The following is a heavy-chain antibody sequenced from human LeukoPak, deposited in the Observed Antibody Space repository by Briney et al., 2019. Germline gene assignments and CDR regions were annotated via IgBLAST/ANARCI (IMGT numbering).Heavy chain of an antibody. CDR3: ARGTGRGDVL. J-gene: IGHJ2*01. CDR1: GGSISSYY. Sequence: SETLSLTCTVSGGSISSYYWSWIRQPPGKGLEWIGYIYYSGSTYYNPSLKSRVTISVDTSKNQFSLKLSSVTAADTAVYYCARGTGRGDVLWGRGTLVTVSS. CDR2: IYYSGST. D-gene: IGHD7-27*01. V-gene: IGHV4-59*08.